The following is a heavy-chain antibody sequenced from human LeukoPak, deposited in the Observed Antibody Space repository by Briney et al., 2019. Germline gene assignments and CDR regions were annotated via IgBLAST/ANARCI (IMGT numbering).Heavy chain of an antibody. V-gene: IGHV3-7*03. D-gene: IGHD2-2*01. CDR2: IKQDGSEK. CDR1: GFTFSSYW. J-gene: IGHJ6*04. Sequence: GGSLRLSCAASGFTFSSYWMSWVRQAPGEGLEWVANIKQDGSEKYYVDSVKGRFTISRDNAKNSLYMQMNSLRAEDTAVYYCAGEGEGYCSSTSCPGGMDVWGKGTTVTVSS. CDR3: AGEGEGYCSSTSCPGGMDV.